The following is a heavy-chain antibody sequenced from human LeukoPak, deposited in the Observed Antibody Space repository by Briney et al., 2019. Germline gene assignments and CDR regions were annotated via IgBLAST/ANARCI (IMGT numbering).Heavy chain of an antibody. CDR3: ARHGGGGESYPRVFDS. CDR2: IYYSGST. D-gene: IGHD1-26*01. J-gene: IGHJ4*02. CDR1: GASISSGDYY. V-gene: IGHV4-30-4*08. Sequence: SETLSLTCTVSGASISSGDYYWSWIRQHPGKGLEWIGYIYYSGSTSYNPSLNSRVTISVDTSKNQFSLKLSSMTAADTAVYYCARHGGGGESYPRVFDSWGRGNLVTVSS.